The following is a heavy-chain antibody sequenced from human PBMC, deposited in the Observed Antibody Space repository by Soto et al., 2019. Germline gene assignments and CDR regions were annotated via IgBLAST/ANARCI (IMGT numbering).Heavy chain of an antibody. V-gene: IGHV3-15*01. CDR2: IKSKKDGGAR. D-gene: IGHD1-1*01. J-gene: IGHJ4*02. CDR3: FEGWNDF. Sequence: EVQVVESGGDLVEPGGSLRLSCETSGFMFSSAWMSWVRQAPGKGLEWVARIKSKKDGGARDYAAPVNGRFSISRDDSKSTVYLQMNSLRAEDTALYYCFEGWNDFWGQGTLVTVSS. CDR1: GFMFSSAW.